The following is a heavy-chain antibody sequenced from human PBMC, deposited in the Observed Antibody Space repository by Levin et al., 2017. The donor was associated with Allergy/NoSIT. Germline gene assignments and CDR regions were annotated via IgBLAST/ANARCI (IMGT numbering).Heavy chain of an antibody. D-gene: IGHD6-19*01. CDR1: GFSFSSYA. CDR2: VSSDGNTI. Sequence: QPGGSLRLSCAASGFSFSSYAMHWVRQAPGKGLDWVAVVSSDGNTIYYAESVKGRFAISRDNSKNTLYLQMNSLRAEDTAVYYCAKKGVPVAGPRADAFDIWGLGTLVTVSS. J-gene: IGHJ3*02. V-gene: IGHV3-30-3*02. CDR3: AKKGVPVAGPRADAFDI.